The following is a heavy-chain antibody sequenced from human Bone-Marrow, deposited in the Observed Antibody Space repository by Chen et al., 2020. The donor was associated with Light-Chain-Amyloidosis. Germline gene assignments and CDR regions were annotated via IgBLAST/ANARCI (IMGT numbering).Heavy chain of an antibody. J-gene: IGHJ3*02. CDR3: AKDISYDDILPGYPADAFDI. CDR1: GFAFSSYA. D-gene: IGHD3-9*01. V-gene: IGHV3-23*04. Sequence: EVQLVESGGGLLQRGGSLRLSCAASGFAFSSYAMSWVRQAPGKGLEWVSTISGSGGSRYYCVSVKGRLTISRDKSKNALFLQMNSLRAEDTAVYYCAKDISYDDILPGYPADAFDIWGQGTMVTVSS. CDR2: ISGSGGSR.